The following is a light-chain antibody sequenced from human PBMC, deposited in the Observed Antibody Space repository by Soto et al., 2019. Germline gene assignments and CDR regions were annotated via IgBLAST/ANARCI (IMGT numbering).Light chain of an antibody. J-gene: IGKJ2*01. CDR2: GAS. V-gene: IGKV3-20*01. Sequence: EIVLTQSPGTLSLSPGERATLSCRASQSVSSSYLAWYQQKPGQAPRLLIYGASSRATGIPDRFSGSGSGKDLTLTISRLEPKDFAVYYCQQYGSSPRYTFGQGTKLEIK. CDR1: QSVSSSY. CDR3: QQYGSSPRYT.